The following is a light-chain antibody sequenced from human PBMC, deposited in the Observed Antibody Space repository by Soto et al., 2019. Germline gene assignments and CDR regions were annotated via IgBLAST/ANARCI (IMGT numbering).Light chain of an antibody. Sequence: DIQMTQSPSTLSASVGDSVTITCRASQNIRNWLAWYQQKPGKAPNPLIYDASSLKSGVPARFSGSGSGTEFTLTISILKPDEFSTYNCQQYNTYSTFGQGTRLHIK. CDR1: QNIRNW. V-gene: IGKV1-5*01. J-gene: IGKJ5*01. CDR3: QQYNTYST. CDR2: DAS.